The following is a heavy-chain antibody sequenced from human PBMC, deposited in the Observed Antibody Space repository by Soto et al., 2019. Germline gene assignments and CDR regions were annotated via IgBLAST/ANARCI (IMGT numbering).Heavy chain of an antibody. Sequence: QVQLQESGPGLVKPSQTLSLTCTVSGGSISSGGYYWSWIRQHPGKGLEWIGYIYYSGSTYYNPHLKIRVTISEDMSTNQVSMTPCSVTAANMSAYYCHRVFGGNCHNALDVWGQGTTVTVSS. CDR1: GGSISSGGYY. J-gene: IGHJ6*02. CDR2: IYYSGST. V-gene: IGHV4-31*03. CDR3: HRVFGGNCHNALDV. D-gene: IGHD3-3*01.